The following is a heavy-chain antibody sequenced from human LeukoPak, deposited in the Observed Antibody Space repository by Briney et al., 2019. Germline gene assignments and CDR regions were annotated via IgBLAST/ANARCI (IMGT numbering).Heavy chain of an antibody. V-gene: IGHV4-59*01. Sequence: PSETLSLTCTVSGGSISSYYWSWIRQPPGKGLEWIGYIYYSGSTNYNPSLKSRVTISVDTSKNQFSLKLSSVTAADTAVYYCARVGSYYYDSSGYYPNNNWFDPWGQGTLVTVSS. J-gene: IGHJ5*02. CDR3: ARVGSYYYDSSGYYPNNNWFDP. CDR1: GGSISSYY. CDR2: IYYSGST. D-gene: IGHD3-22*01.